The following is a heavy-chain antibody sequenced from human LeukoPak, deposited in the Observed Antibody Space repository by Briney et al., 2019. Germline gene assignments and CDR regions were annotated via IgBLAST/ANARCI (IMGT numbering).Heavy chain of an antibody. CDR1: GYTFLTYI. D-gene: IGHD1-26*01. CDR3: ARDPDVGVGARDDAFDI. Sequence: ASVKVSCKASGYTFLTYIISWVRQTPGQGLEWMGRISAFNGDTEYGQKSQGRVTMTADTSTSTPHMELRSLRSEDTAVYYCARDPDVGVGARDDAFDIWGQGTMVTVSS. J-gene: IGHJ3*02. V-gene: IGHV1-18*01. CDR2: ISAFNGDT.